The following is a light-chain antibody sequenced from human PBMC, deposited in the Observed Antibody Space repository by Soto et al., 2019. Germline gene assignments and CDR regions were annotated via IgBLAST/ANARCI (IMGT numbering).Light chain of an antibody. CDR3: SSFTSSNTVL. CDR1: SSDVGGFNY. J-gene: IGLJ2*01. Sequence: QSVLTQPASVSGSPGQSITISCTGTSSDVGGFNYVSWYQQHPGNAPKLIIHDVSDRPSGVSDRFSGSKSGNTASLTISGLQADDESDYYCSSFTSSNTVLFGGGTQLTVL. CDR2: DVS. V-gene: IGLV2-14*03.